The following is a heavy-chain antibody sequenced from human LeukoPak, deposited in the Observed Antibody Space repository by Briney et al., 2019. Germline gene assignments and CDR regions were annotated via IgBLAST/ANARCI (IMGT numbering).Heavy chain of an antibody. CDR2: IKQDGSEK. V-gene: IGHV3-7*03. CDR1: GFSFSSHW. CDR3: VIGLHKAF. J-gene: IGHJ4*02. Sequence: GGSLRLSSAASGFSFSSHWMNWVRQAPGKGLEWVANIKQDGSEKYYVDSVKGRFTISRDNAKNSLYLQMNSLRAEDTAVYYCVIGLHKAFWGQGTLVTVSS.